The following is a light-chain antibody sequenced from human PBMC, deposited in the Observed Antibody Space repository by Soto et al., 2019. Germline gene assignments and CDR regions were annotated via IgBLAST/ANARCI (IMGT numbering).Light chain of an antibody. CDR1: QSVSSN. CDR2: RAS. J-gene: IGKJ1*01. V-gene: IGKV3-15*01. Sequence: EIVMTQSPATLSVSPGERATLSCRASQSVSSNLAWYQQKRGQPPRLLIFRASTRAAGIPARFTGSGSGTDFTLTISSLQSEDFAIYYCQQYNDWPRTFGQGTKVEI. CDR3: QQYNDWPRT.